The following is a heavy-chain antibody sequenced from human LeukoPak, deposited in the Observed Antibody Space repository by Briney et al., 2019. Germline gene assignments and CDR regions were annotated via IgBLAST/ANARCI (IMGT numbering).Heavy chain of an antibody. CDR3: ARGGTSGYSSTRHFWGGNYYFDY. Sequence: SGTLSLTCAVSGDSLNTNTWWSWVRQPPGKGLEWTGEIFHSGSTNYHPSLESRLTISMDKSKNSFSLRLTSVTAADTAVYYCARGGTSGYSSTRHFWGGNYYFDYWGQGSLVTVSS. V-gene: IGHV4-4*02. J-gene: IGHJ4*02. CDR1: GDSLNTNTW. D-gene: IGHD2-2*01. CDR2: IFHSGST.